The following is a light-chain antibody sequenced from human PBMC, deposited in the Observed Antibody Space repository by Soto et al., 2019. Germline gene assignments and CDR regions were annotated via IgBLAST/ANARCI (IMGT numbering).Light chain of an antibody. CDR3: QKYNSAPT. J-gene: IGKJ4*01. Sequence: DIQMTQSPSSLSASVGDRVTITCRASQGISNYLAWYQQKPGKVPKLLIYAASTLQSEVPSRFSGSGSGTDFTLTISSLQPEDVATYYCQKYNSAPTFGGGTKVDIK. CDR2: AAS. CDR1: QGISNY. V-gene: IGKV1-27*01.